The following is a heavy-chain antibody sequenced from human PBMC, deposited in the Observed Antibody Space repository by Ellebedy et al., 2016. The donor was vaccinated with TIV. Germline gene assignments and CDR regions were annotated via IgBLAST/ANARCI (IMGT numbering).Heavy chain of an antibody. Sequence: MPGGSLRLSCAVYGGSFSGYYWTRNRQTPGKGLEWTGEISHSGYTNYNPSFKSRVTISVDASKDHFSLKLRSVTAADTAIYYCAAVWLGDSHWFDPWGQGTLVTVSS. CDR3: AAVWLGDSHWFDP. V-gene: IGHV4-34*01. J-gene: IGHJ5*02. CDR1: GGSFSGYY. D-gene: IGHD3-10*01. CDR2: ISHSGYT.